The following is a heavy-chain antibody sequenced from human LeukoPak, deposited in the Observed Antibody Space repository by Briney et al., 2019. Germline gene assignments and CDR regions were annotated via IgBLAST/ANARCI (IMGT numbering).Heavy chain of an antibody. CDR2: INHSGST. V-gene: IGHV4-34*01. J-gene: IGHJ6*02. CDR1: GGSFSAYY. D-gene: IGHD4-17*01. Sequence: PSETLSLTCAVYGGSFSAYYWIWLRQPPGKGLEWIGEINHSGSTHYNPSLKSRVTISVDTSKNQFSLKLSSVTAADTAVYYCARGHYGDYVPAYYYYGMDVWGQGTTVTVSS. CDR3: ARGHYGDYVPAYYYYGMDV.